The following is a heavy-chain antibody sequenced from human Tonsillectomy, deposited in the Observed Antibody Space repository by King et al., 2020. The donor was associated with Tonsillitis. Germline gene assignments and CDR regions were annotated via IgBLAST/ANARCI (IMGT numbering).Heavy chain of an antibody. CDR3: ARDEWVVVQRLYYYYGMDV. CDR1: GFTFSSYW. V-gene: IGHV3-7*01. Sequence: DVQLVESGGGLVQPGGSLRLSCAASGFTFSSYWMSWVRQAPGKGLEWVANIKQDGSEKYYVDSVKGRFTLSRDNAKNSRYLQRNSLRAEDTAVYYCARDEWVVVQRLYYYYGMDVWGQGTTVTVSS. D-gene: IGHD2-2*01. CDR2: IKQDGSEK. J-gene: IGHJ6*02.